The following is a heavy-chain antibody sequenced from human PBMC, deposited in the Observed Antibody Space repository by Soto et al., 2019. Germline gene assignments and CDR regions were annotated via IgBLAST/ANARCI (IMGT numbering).Heavy chain of an antibody. CDR3: ARHNYDSSGDYHYYYGMDV. V-gene: IGHV4-34*01. J-gene: IGHJ6*02. D-gene: IGHD3-22*01. CDR2: INHSGST. Sequence: QVQLQQWGAGLLKPSETLSLTCAVYGGSGGSFSGYYWSWIRQPPGKGLEWIGEINHSGSTNYNPALKSRVTRSVDTAEHQVRLKLSSVPAADTAVDYCARHNYDSSGDYHYYYGMDVWGQGTTVTVSS. CDR1: GGSGGSFSGYY.